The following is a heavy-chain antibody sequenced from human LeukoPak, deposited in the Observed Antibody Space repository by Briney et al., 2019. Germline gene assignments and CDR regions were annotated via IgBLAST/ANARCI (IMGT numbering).Heavy chain of an antibody. V-gene: IGHV3-30*03. CDR1: GFTFSSFG. D-gene: IGHD3-22*01. Sequence: GRSLRVSCAASGFTFSSFGMHWVRQAPGKGLEWVAVISYDGSNKYYADFVKGRFTISRDNSKNTPYLQMNSLRADDTAVYHCASRGLSSYYDYWGQGTLVTVSS. CDR3: ASRGLSSYYDY. CDR2: ISYDGSNK. J-gene: IGHJ4*02.